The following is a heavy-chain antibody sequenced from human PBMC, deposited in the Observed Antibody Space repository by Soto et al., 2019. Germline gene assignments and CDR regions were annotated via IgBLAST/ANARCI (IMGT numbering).Heavy chain of an antibody. Sequence: QVQLVHSGAEVKKPGASVKVSCKASGYTFTTYGISWVRQAPGQGLEWMGWISGYNGHTKYAQKFQGRVTMTTDTSTSTVYMDLRSLRSDDTAVYYCAREGEMPYYYYGLDVWGQGTTVTVSS. D-gene: IGHD3-16*01. CDR2: ISGYNGHT. J-gene: IGHJ6*02. V-gene: IGHV1-18*01. CDR3: AREGEMPYYYYGLDV. CDR1: GYTFTTYG.